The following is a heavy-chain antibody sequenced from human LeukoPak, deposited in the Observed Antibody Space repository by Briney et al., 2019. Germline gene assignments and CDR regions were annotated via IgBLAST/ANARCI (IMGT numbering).Heavy chain of an antibody. CDR2: IWYDGSNK. CDR1: GFTFSSYG. CDR3: ANFPDLRFLECPYLGYMDV. Sequence: PGRSLRLSCAASGFTFSSYGMHWVRQAPGKGQEWVAVIWYDGSNKYYADSVKGRFTISRDNSKNTLYLQMNSLRAEDTAVYYCANFPDLRFLECPYLGYMDVWGKGTTVTVSS. D-gene: IGHD3-3*01. V-gene: IGHV3-33*06. J-gene: IGHJ6*03.